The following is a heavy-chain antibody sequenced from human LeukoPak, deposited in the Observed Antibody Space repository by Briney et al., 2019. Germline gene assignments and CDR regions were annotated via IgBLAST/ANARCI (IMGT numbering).Heavy chain of an antibody. CDR3: ARTSATVTTPDY. CDR2: INPNSGGT. Sequence: ASVKVSCKASGYTFTDYYLHWVRQAPGQGLEWMAWINPNSGGTNYAQKFQGRVTMTRDTSISTAYMELSRLRSDDTAVYYCARTSATVTTPDYWGQGTLVTVSS. J-gene: IGHJ4*02. V-gene: IGHV1-2*02. D-gene: IGHD4-17*01. CDR1: GYTFTDYY.